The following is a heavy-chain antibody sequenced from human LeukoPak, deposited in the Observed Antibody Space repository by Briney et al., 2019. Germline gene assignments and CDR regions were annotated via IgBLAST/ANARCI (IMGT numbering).Heavy chain of an antibody. J-gene: IGHJ3*02. CDR3: ARDRLLAAAPPDAFDI. V-gene: IGHV1-46*01. D-gene: IGHD6-13*01. CDR2: INPSGGST. CDR1: GYTFTSYY. Sequence: ASVKVSCKASGYTFTSYYMHWVRQAPGQGLEWMGIINPSGGSTSYAQKFQGRVTMTRDTSTSTVYMELSSLRSEDTAVYYCARDRLLAAAPPDAFDIWGQGTMVTVSS.